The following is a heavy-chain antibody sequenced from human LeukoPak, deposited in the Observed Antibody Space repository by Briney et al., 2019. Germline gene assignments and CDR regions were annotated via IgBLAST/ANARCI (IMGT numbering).Heavy chain of an antibody. D-gene: IGHD3-10*01. V-gene: IGHV3-30-3*01. CDR3: ARRGLPIRGVNHHFDY. Sequence: GGSLRLSCAASGFTFSSYAMHWVRQAPGKGLEWVAVISYDGSNKYYADSVKGRFTISRDNSKNTLYLQMNSLRAEDTAVYYCARRGLPIRGVNHHFDYWGQGTLVTVSS. J-gene: IGHJ4*02. CDR2: ISYDGSNK. CDR1: GFTFSSYA.